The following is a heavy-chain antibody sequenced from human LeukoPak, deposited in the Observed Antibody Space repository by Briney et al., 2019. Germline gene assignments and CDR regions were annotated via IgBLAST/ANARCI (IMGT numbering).Heavy chain of an antibody. D-gene: IGHD6-19*01. CDR3: ARRTGSGWQTFDY. V-gene: IGHV5-51*01. CDR2: IHPGDSNT. Sequence: GESLKISCKASGYSLTNYWIGWVRQMPGKGLEWMGTIHPGDSNTRYSPSLQGQVTVSADKSISTAYLQWSSLKASDTAMYYCARRTGSGWQTFDYWGQGTLVTVSS. CDR1: GYSLTNYW. J-gene: IGHJ4*02.